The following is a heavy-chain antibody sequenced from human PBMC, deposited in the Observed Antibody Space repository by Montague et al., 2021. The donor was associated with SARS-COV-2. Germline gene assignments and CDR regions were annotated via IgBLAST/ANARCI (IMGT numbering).Heavy chain of an antibody. J-gene: IGHJ5*02. D-gene: IGHD2-2*01. CDR3: ARLKAPYCSSTSCYSASWFDP. Sequence: SETLSLTCTVSGGSISSYYWSWIRQPPGKGLVWIGSIYHRGSTYYNPSLQSRVTISADTSKNQFSLKLSSVNAADTAVYYCARLKAPYCSSTSCYSASWFDPWGQGTLVTVSS. CDR2: IYHRGST. V-gene: IGHV4-59*04. CDR1: GGSISSYY.